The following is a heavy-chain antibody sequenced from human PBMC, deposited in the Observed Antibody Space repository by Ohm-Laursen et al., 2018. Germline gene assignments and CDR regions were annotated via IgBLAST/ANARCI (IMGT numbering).Heavy chain of an antibody. CDR2: IKQDGSEK. CDR3: ARGSGTPWGLYFDH. V-gene: IGHV3-7*01. CDR1: GFTFSDYW. J-gene: IGHJ4*02. D-gene: IGHD1/OR15-1a*01. Sequence: SLRLSCAASGFTFSDYWMSWVRQAPGKGLEWVANIKQDGSEKYFLDSVKGRFTFSRDNAKNSVSLQMNRLRGEDAAVYYCARGSGTPWGLYFDHWGQGALVTVSS.